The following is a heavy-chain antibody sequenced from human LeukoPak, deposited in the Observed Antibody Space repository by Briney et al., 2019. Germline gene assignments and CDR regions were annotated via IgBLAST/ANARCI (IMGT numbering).Heavy chain of an antibody. CDR3: AKSTYHDSSGYPRAFDI. V-gene: IGHV3-23*01. CDR2: ISGSGGST. J-gene: IGHJ3*02. Sequence: SGGSLRLSCAASGFTFSSYAVSWVRQAPGKGLEWVSAISGSGGSTYYADSVKGRFTISRDNSKNTLYLQMNSLRAEDTAVYYCAKSTYHDSSGYPRAFDIWGQGTMVTVSS. D-gene: IGHD3-22*01. CDR1: GFTFSSYA.